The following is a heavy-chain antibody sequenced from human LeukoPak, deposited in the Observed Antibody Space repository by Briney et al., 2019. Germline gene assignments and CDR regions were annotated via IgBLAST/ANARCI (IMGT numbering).Heavy chain of an antibody. J-gene: IGHJ4*02. CDR1: GFTFSDFW. Sequence: PGGSLRLSCAGSGFTFSDFWMTWVRQTPGKGLEWVANIKEDGTEKNLVDSVKGRFTISRDNAKNSLYLQMNSLRAEDTAIYYCARDWAWAFDYWGRGALITVSS. D-gene: IGHD3-16*01. CDR3: ARDWAWAFDY. V-gene: IGHV3-7*01. CDR2: IKEDGTEK.